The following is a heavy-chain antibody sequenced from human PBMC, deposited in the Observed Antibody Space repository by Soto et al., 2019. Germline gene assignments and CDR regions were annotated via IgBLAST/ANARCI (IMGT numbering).Heavy chain of an antibody. CDR1: GGSISSYY. D-gene: IGHD1-7*01. V-gene: IGHV4-59*01. CDR2: IYYSGST. J-gene: IGHJ5*02. Sequence: QVQLQESGPGLVKPSETLSLTCTVSGGSISSYYWSWIRQPPGKGLEWIGYIYYSGSTNYNPSLKSRVPITVKPAKDPFSLKLSSVTAADTAVYYCARAWDYVWFDPWGQGTLVTVSS. CDR3: ARAWDYVWFDP.